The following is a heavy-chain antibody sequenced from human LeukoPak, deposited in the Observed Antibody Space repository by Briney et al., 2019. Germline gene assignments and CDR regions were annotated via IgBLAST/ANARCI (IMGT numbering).Heavy chain of an antibody. CDR1: GGTFSSYA. CDR2: IIPIFGTA. V-gene: IGHV1-69*13. CDR3: ARRRHSGYDYYGMDV. Sequence: SVKVSCKASGGTFSSYAISWVRQAPGQGLEWMGGIIPIFGTANYAQKFQGRVTITADESTGTAYMELSSLRSEDTAVYYCARRRHSGYDYYGMDVWGQGTTVTVSS. J-gene: IGHJ6*02. D-gene: IGHD1-26*01.